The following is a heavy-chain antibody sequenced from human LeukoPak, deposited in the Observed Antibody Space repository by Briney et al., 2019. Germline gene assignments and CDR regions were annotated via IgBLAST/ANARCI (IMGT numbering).Heavy chain of an antibody. J-gene: IGHJ4*02. CDR3: ARDVYYDSSGTFGY. CDR1: RFTFSDYY. D-gene: IGHD3-22*01. Sequence: PGGSLRLSCAASRFTFSDYYMSWIRQAPGKGLEWVSYISSSGSSIYYADSVKGRFTISRDNAKNSLYLQMNSLRAEDTAVYYCARDVYYDSSGTFGYWGQGTLVTVSS. CDR2: ISSSGSSI. V-gene: IGHV3-11*01.